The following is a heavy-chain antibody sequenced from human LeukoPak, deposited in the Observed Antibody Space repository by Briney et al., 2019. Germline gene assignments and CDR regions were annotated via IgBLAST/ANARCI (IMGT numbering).Heavy chain of an antibody. CDR3: ARDAAPVAATIVGYFQH. V-gene: IGHV3-30*02. CDR1: GFTFSSYG. J-gene: IGHJ1*01. Sequence: GGSLRLSCAASGFTFSSYGMHWVRQAPGKGLEWVAFIRFDGSIKYYAESVKGRFTISRDNAKNSLYLQMNSLRAEDTAVYYCARDAAPVAATIVGYFQHWGQGTLVTVSS. CDR2: IRFDGSIK. D-gene: IGHD2-15*01.